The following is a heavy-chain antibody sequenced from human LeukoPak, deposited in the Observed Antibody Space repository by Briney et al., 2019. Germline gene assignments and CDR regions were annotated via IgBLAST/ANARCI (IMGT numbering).Heavy chain of an antibody. D-gene: IGHD6-13*01. CDR3: ARVKAAGMNWFDP. CDR2: IIPIFGTA. V-gene: IGHV1-69*06. J-gene: IGHJ5*02. CDR1: GGTFSSYA. Sequence: GASVKVSCKASGGTFSSYAISWVRQAPGQGLEWMGGIIPIFGTANYAQKFQGRVTITADKSTSTAYMELSSLRSEDTAVYYCARVKAAGMNWFDPWGQGTLVTVSS.